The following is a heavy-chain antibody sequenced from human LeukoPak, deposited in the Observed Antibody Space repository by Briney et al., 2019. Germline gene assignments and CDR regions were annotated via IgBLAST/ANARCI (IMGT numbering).Heavy chain of an antibody. D-gene: IGHD2-21*02. Sequence: ASVKVSCKASGYTFTSYYMHWVRQAPGQGLEWMGIINPSGGSTSYAQKFQGRVTMTRDTSTSTVYMELSSLRSEDTAVYYCARDMVGGSRGGDCYCGNWGQGTLVTVSS. V-gene: IGHV1-46*01. CDR3: ARDMVGGSRGGDCYCGN. J-gene: IGHJ4*02. CDR2: INPSGGST. CDR1: GYTFTSYY.